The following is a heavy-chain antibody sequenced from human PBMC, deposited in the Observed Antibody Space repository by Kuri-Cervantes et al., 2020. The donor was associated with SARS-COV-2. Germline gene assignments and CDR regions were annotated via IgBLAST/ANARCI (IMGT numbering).Heavy chain of an antibody. CDR3: ARDGDTAMVWGY. Sequence: SETLSLTCTVSGGSVSSGSYYWSWIRQPPGKGLEWIGYIYYSGSTNYNPSLKSRVTISVDTSKNQFSLKLSSVTAADTAVYYCARDGDTAMVWGYWGQGTLVTVSS. D-gene: IGHD5-18*01. CDR2: IYYSGST. J-gene: IGHJ4*02. V-gene: IGHV4-61*01. CDR1: GGSVSSGSYY.